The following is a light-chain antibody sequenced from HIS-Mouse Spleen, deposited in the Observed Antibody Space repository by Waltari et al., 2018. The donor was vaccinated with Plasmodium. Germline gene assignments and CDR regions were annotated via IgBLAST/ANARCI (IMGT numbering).Light chain of an antibody. V-gene: IGLV3-10*01. CDR3: YSTDSSGNHRV. Sequence: SYDLTLPPSVSVSPGQTARITCSGDALPKKYAYWYQQKSGQDPVLVIYEDSKRPSGIPERFSGSSSGTMATLTISGAQVEDEADYYCYSTDSSGNHRVFGGGTKLTVL. J-gene: IGLJ3*02. CDR1: ALPKKY. CDR2: EDS.